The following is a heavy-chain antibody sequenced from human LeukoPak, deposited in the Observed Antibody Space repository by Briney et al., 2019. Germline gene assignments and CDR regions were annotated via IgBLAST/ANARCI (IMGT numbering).Heavy chain of an antibody. CDR2: ISWDVRYI. V-gene: IGHV3-43*02. CDR3: TKSVLERELAGAMDI. CDR1: GFTFDDYA. Sequence: RPGGSLRLSCAASGFTFDDYAMHWVRHAPGKGLEWVSFISWDVRYIYYADSVKGRYTISRDNSKDSLYVQMNSLRTEDTALYYCTKSVLERELAGAMDIWGQGTMVGVSS. D-gene: IGHD1-26*01. J-gene: IGHJ3*02.